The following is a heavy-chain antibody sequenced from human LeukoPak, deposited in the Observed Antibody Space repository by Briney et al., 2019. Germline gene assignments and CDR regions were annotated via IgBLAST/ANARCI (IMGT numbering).Heavy chain of an antibody. V-gene: IGHV1-2*02. CDR3: ARDLTGGYYGSGDY. CDR1: GYTFIGYY. J-gene: IGHJ4*02. D-gene: IGHD3-10*01. Sequence: ASVTVSCKASGYTFIGYYIHWVRQAPGQGLEWMGWINPNSGGTKFAQKFQGRVTMTRDTSISTAYMELSRVRSDDTAVYYCARDLTGGYYGSGDYWGQGTLVTVSS. CDR2: INPNSGGT.